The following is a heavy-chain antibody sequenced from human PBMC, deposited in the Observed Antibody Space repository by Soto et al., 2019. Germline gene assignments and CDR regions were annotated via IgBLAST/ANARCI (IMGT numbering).Heavy chain of an antibody. Sequence: ASVNVSCKASGGTFSSYAISWVRQAPGQGLEWMGGIIPIFGTANYAQKFQGRVSMTTDTSTTTAYMELRSLRSDDTAVYYCARVVPGAEAWFGPWGQGTLVTVSS. CDR2: IIPIFGTA. CDR3: ARVVPGAEAWFGP. D-gene: IGHD2-2*01. V-gene: IGHV1-69*05. CDR1: GGTFSSYA. J-gene: IGHJ5*02.